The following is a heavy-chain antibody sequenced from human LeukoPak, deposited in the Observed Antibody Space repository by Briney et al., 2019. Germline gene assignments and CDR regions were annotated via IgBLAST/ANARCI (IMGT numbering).Heavy chain of an antibody. V-gene: IGHV4-59*01. CDR3: AKHAWRFGELSWFDY. CDR2: IYYSGST. Sequence: SETLSLTCTVSGGSLSSYYWSWIRQPPGKGLEWIGYIYYSGSTNYNPSLKSRVTISVDTSKNQFSLKLSSVTAADTAVYYCAKHAWRFGELSWFDYWGQGTLVTVSS. J-gene: IGHJ4*02. CDR1: GGSLSSYY. D-gene: IGHD3-10*01.